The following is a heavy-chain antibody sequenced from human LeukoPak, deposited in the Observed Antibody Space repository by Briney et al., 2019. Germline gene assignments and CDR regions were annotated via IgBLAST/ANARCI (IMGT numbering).Heavy chain of an antibody. D-gene: IGHD6-13*01. CDR1: GRSISSNSYY. Sequence: SETLSLTCTVSGRSISSNSYYWGWIRQPPGKGLEWIGSIYYSGSTYYNPSLKSRVTISVDTTKNQFSLKLSSVTAADTAVYYCARHMAAAAYYDYRGQGTLLTVSS. V-gene: IGHV4-39*01. CDR2: IYYSGST. CDR3: ARHMAAAAYYDY. J-gene: IGHJ4*02.